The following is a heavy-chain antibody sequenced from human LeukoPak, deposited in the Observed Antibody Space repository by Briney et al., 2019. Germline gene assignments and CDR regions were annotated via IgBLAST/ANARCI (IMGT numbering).Heavy chain of an antibody. V-gene: IGHV4-34*01. CDR1: GGSFSGYY. CDR2: ITHSGST. Sequence: PSETLSLTCAVYGGSFSGYYWTWIRQPPEKGLEWIGEITHSGSTNYNPSLKGRVTISVDTSKNQFSLKLSSVTAADTAVYYCARGPPMSGYYDILTGYYYFDYWGQGALVTVSS. CDR3: ARGPPMSGYYDILTGYYYFDY. D-gene: IGHD3-9*01. J-gene: IGHJ4*02.